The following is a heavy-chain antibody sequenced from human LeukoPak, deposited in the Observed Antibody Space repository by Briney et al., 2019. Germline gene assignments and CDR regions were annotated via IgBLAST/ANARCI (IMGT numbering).Heavy chain of an antibody. CDR2: IYYSGST. CDR1: GGSISSYY. V-gene: IGHV4-59*01. CDR3: ARETQLGRHGWADI. Sequence: SETLSLTCTVSGGSISSYYLSWIRQPPGKGLEWIGYIYYSGSTNYNPSLKSRVTISVDTSKNQFSLKLSSVTAADTAVYYCARETQLGRHGWADIRGQGTMVTVSS. J-gene: IGHJ3*02. D-gene: IGHD1-26*01.